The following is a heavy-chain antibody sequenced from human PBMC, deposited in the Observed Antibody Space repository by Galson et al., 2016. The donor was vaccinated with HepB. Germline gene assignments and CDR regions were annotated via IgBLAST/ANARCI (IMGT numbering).Heavy chain of an antibody. D-gene: IGHD3-22*01. CDR3: ARTYYYDTSGYYRVFDI. J-gene: IGHJ3*02. V-gene: IGHV1-18*01. Sequence: GNTNYAQKLQGRVTMTTDTSTSTAYMELRSLTSDDTAVYYCARTYYYDTSGYYRVFDIWGQGTMVTVSS. CDR2: GNT.